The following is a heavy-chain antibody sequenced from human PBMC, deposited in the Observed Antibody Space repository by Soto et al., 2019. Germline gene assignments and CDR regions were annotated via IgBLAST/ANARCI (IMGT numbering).Heavy chain of an antibody. Sequence: EVQLVESGGGLVQPGGSLRLSCAASGLTFSSYWMHWVRQAPGKGLVWVSRISTDGSVTTYPDSVKARFTISRDNAKNALYLQMNSRRTEDTAVYYCARAPYSSGWWGLDYWGQGTLVTVSS. CDR3: ARAPYSSGWWGLDY. V-gene: IGHV3-74*01. CDR1: GLTFSSYW. CDR2: ISTDGSVT. D-gene: IGHD6-19*01. J-gene: IGHJ4*02.